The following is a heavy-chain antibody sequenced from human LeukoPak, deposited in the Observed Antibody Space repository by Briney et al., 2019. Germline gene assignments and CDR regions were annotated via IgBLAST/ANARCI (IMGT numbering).Heavy chain of an antibody. V-gene: IGHV1-69*05. D-gene: IGHD7-27*01. J-gene: IGHJ5*02. CDR2: IIPIFGTA. CDR3: ARGGINWGSSADNWFDP. Sequence: SVKVSCKASGGTFSSYAISWVRQAPGQGLEWMGGIIPIFGTANYAQKFQGRVTITTDESTSTAYMELSSLRSKDTAVYYCARGGINWGSSADNWFDPWGQGTLVTVSS. CDR1: GGTFSSYA.